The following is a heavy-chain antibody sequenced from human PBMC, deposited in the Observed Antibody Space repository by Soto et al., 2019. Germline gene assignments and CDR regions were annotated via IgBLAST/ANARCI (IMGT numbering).Heavy chain of an antibody. CDR3: ARGAHPLRFLEWEFGSVRYYYYMDV. CDR2: ISAYNGNT. Sequence: ASVKVSCKASGYTFTSYGISWVRQAPGQGLEWMGWISAYNGNTNYAQKLQGRVTMTTDTSTSTAYMELRSLRSDDTAVYYCARGAHPLRFLEWEFGSVRYYYYMDVWGKGTTVTVSS. J-gene: IGHJ6*03. V-gene: IGHV1-18*01. D-gene: IGHD3-3*01. CDR1: GYTFTSYG.